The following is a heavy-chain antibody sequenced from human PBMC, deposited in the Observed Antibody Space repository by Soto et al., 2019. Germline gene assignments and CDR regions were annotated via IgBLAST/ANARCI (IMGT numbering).Heavy chain of an antibody. V-gene: IGHV3-74*01. Sequence: GGSLRLSCAVSGFTFSSYWMHWVRQAPGKGLVWVSRVNSDGRITSYADSVKGRFTISRDNAKNTLYLRMDSLRVEDTAVYYCARLRGFNYFDFWGQGALVTVSS. CDR3: ARLRGFNYFDF. CDR2: VNSDGRIT. D-gene: IGHD6-25*01. J-gene: IGHJ4*02. CDR1: GFTFSSYW.